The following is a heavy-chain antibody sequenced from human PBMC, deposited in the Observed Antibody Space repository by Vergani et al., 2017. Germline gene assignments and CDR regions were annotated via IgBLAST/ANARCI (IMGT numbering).Heavy chain of an antibody. CDR3: ARSIEQWLVQEHCGTVDY. CDR1: GFTFSSYG. J-gene: IGHJ4*02. CDR2: IWYDGSNK. D-gene: IGHD6-19*01. Sequence: QVQLVESGGGVVQPGRSLRLSCAASGFTFSSYGMHWVRQAPGKGLEWVAVIWYDGSNKYYADSVKGRFTISRDNSKNTLYLQMNSRRAEDTAVYYCARSIEQWLVQEHCGTVDYWGQGTLVTVSS. V-gene: IGHV3-33*01.